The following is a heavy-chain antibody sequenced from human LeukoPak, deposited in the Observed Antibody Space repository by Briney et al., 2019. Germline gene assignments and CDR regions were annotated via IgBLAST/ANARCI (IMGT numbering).Heavy chain of an antibody. D-gene: IGHD2-15*01. J-gene: IGHJ4*02. CDR3: ARARGRLLLIDY. CDR1: GGSINSYY. CDR2: IYSSGST. V-gene: IGHV4-4*07. Sequence: SETLSLTCTVSGGSINSYYWSWIRQPAGKGLEWIGRIYSSGSTGYNPSLKSRVTMSLDTSKNQFSLNLSPVTAADSAVYYCARARGRLLLIDYWGQGTLVTVSS.